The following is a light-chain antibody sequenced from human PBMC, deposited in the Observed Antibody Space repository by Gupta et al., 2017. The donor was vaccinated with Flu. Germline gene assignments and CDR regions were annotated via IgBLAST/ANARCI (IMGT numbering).Light chain of an antibody. J-gene: IGKJ2*01. CDR3: QQYNVWPPYT. CDR1: QSVSSN. V-gene: IGKV3-15*01. CDR2: AAS. Sequence: EIVMTQSPATLSVSLGERATLSCRASQSVSSNLAWYQQKPGQPPRLLMFAASTRAAGIPARFSGSGSGTEFTLTITSLQSEDSAVYYCQQYNVWPPYTFGQGTKLEIK.